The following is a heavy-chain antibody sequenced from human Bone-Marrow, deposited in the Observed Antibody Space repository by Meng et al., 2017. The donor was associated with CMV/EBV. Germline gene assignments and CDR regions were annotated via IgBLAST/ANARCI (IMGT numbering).Heavy chain of an antibody. J-gene: IGHJ4*02. CDR2: ISSSSSYI. CDR1: GFTFSSYS. V-gene: IGHV3-21*01. Sequence: GESLKISCAASGFTFSSYSMNWVRQAPGKGLEWVSSISSSSSYIYYADSVKGRFTISRDNAKNSLYLQMNSLRAEDTAVYYCARGKGPPTYWGQGTLVTVSS. CDR3: ARGKGPPTY.